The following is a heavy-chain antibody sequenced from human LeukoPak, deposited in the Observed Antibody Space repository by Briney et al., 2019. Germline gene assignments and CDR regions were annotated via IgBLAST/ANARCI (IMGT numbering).Heavy chain of an antibody. D-gene: IGHD2-21*02. J-gene: IGHJ3*02. CDR3: AQSHGSNCGGDCYAFDI. Sequence: GASVKVSCKASGGTFSSYAISWVRQAPGQGLEWMGWISAYNGNTNYAQKLQGRVTMTTDTSTSTAYMELRSLRSDDTAVYYCAQSHGSNCGGDCYAFDIWGQGTMVTVSS. V-gene: IGHV1-18*01. CDR2: ISAYNGNT. CDR1: GGTFSSYA.